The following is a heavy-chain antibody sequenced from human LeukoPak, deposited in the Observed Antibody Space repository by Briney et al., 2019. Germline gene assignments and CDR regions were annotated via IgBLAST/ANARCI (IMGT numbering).Heavy chain of an antibody. D-gene: IGHD6-13*01. CDR2: IYYSGST. V-gene: IGHV4-59*01. CDR3: ARGRVSSSTWYSTYYYYFYMDV. Sequence: SETLSLTCTVSGGSISSYYWSWIRQPPGKGLEWIGYIYYSGSTNYNPSLKSRVTISVDTSKNQFSLKLSSVTAADTAVYFCARGRVSSSTWYSTYYYYFYMDVWGKGTTVTVSS. J-gene: IGHJ6*03. CDR1: GGSISSYY.